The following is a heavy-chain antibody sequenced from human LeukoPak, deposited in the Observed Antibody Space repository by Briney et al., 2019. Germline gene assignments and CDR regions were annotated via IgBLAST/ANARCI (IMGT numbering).Heavy chain of an antibody. V-gene: IGHV3-30*18. Sequence: QSGGSLRLSCAASGFTFSSYGMHWVRQAPGKGLEWVAVISYDGSNKYYADSVKGRFTISRDNSKNTLYLQMNSLRAEDTAVYYCVKDLSGSRPDFDYWGQGTLVTVSS. CDR2: ISYDGSNK. J-gene: IGHJ4*02. CDR3: VKDLSGSRPDFDY. D-gene: IGHD3-3*01. CDR1: GFTFSSYG.